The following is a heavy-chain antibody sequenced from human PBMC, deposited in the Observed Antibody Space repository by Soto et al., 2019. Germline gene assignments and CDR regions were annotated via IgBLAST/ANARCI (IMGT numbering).Heavy chain of an antibody. V-gene: IGHV3-23*01. Sequence: PGGSLRLSCATSGFSFITYTMSWLRQAPGKGLEWVSCFSCSGGTTYYADSVRGRFTISRDNSKNTLYLQMNSLRADDTAVYYCAKCGGLGTPRGAGACYCPIDYWGQGSLVTVSS. D-gene: IGHD2-21*02. CDR1: GFSFITYT. J-gene: IGHJ4*02. CDR2: FSCSGGTT. CDR3: AKCGGLGTPRGAGACYCPIDY.